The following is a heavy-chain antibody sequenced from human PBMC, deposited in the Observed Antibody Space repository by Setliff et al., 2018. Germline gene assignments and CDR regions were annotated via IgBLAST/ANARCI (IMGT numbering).Heavy chain of an antibody. D-gene: IGHD4-17*01. J-gene: IGHJ4*02. CDR1: GDSFNNYA. CDR2: INAGNGYT. CDR3: ARGAHYGDYIDDY. V-gene: IGHV1-3*01. Sequence: ASVKVSCKASGDSFNNYAISWVRQAPGQGLEWMGGINAGNGYTKYSQKFQGRVTITRDTSATTACMELSSLRSEDSAVYYCARGAHYGDYIDDYWGQGTLVTVSS.